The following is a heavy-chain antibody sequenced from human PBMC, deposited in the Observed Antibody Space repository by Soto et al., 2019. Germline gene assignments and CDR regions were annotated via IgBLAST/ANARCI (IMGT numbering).Heavy chain of an antibody. CDR3: SISNSYRRGDF. V-gene: IGHV1-69*01. CDR2: IIPVFGTT. J-gene: IGHJ4*02. Sequence: QVQLVQSGAEVKKPGSSVRVSCKASGGTLNSYTISWVRQAPGQGLEWMGGIIPVFGTTDYGQKFQGRVTITADQSTRTAYQDLFSLRSEDTAIYYCSISNSYRRGDFWGQGTLVTVSS. D-gene: IGHD1-1*01. CDR1: GGTLNSYT.